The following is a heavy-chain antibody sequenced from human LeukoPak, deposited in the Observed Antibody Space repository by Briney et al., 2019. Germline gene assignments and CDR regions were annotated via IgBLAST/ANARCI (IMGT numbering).Heavy chain of an antibody. D-gene: IGHD6-13*01. CDR1: GFTFSSYS. Sequence: GGSLRLSCAASGFTFSSYSMNWVRQAPGKGLEWVSSISSSSSYIYYADSVKGRFTISRDNAKNSLYLQMNSLRAEDTAVYYCARDRAAAASTSFDYWGQGTLVTVSS. CDR3: ARDRAAAASTSFDY. CDR2: ISSSSSYI. J-gene: IGHJ4*02. V-gene: IGHV3-21*01.